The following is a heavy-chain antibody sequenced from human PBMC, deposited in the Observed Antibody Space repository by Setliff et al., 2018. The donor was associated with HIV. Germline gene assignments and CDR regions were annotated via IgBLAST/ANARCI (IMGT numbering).Heavy chain of an antibody. CDR3: AKKGGDQWLFGGYAFDI. D-gene: IGHD3-22*01. CDR1: GYSFSSYW. CDR2: IFPGDSDI. J-gene: IGHJ3*02. Sequence: GESLTISCKASGYSFSSYWIGWVRQMPGKGLEWMGIIFPGDSDIKYNPSFQGQVTISVDKSITTAYLQWSSLRASDTAIYYCAKKGGDQWLFGGYAFDIWGQGTMVTV. V-gene: IGHV5-51*01.